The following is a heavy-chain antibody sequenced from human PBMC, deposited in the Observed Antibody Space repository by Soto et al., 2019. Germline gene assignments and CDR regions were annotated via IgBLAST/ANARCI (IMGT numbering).Heavy chain of an antibody. CDR1: GFTFSSYA. CDR3: AKDLWLVPAQAERHKDNWFDP. V-gene: IGHV3-23*01. CDR2: ISGSGGST. Sequence: GGSLRLSCAASGFTFSSYAMSWVRQAPGKGLEWVSAISGSGGSTYYADSVKGRFTISRDNSKNTLYLQMNSLRAEDTAVYYCAKDLWLVPAQAERHKDNWFDPWAQGTLVTGSS. J-gene: IGHJ5*02. D-gene: IGHD2-2*01.